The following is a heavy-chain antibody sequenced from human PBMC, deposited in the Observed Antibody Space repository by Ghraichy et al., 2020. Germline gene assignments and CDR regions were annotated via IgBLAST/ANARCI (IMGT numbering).Heavy chain of an antibody. D-gene: IGHD2-2*02. J-gene: IGHJ5*02. V-gene: IGHV3-30*02. CDR1: GFTFSSYG. Sequence: GGSLRLSCAASGFTFSSYGMHWVRQAPGKGLEWVAFIRYVGSNKYYADSVKGRFTISRDNSKNTLYLQMDSLRPEDTAMYYCAKSIPSGFDPWGQGTLVTVSS. CDR2: IRYVGSNK. CDR3: AKSIPSGFDP.